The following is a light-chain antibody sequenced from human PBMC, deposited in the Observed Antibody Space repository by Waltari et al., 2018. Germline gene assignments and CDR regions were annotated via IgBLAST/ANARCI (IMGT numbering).Light chain of an antibody. Sequence: SLAVSLGERATINCKSSQSVLYSSNNKNYLAWYQQKPGQPPKLLIYWASTRESGVPDRFSGSGSGTDFTLTISSLQAEDVAVYYCQQYYTTRTFGQGTKVEIK. CDR2: WAS. CDR3: QQYYTTRT. J-gene: IGKJ1*01. CDR1: QSVLYSSNNKNY. V-gene: IGKV4-1*01.